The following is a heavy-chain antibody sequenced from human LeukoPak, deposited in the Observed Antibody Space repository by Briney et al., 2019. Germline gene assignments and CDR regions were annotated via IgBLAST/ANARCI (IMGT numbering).Heavy chain of an antibody. V-gene: IGHV1-2*02. CDR3: ARGRGGATTGLDH. Sequence: ASAKVSCKASGYTFNGYYMHWVRQAPGQGLESMGWINSNSGAKNYALNFQGRVTMSRDISTNTAYMELNTLTSEDTAVYYCARGRGGATTGLDHWGQGTLVTVSS. D-gene: IGHD1-26*01. CDR1: GYTFNGYY. CDR2: INSNSGAK. J-gene: IGHJ4*02.